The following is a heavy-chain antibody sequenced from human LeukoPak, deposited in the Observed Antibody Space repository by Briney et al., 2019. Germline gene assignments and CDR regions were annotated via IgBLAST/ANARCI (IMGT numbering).Heavy chain of an antibody. V-gene: IGHV3-74*01. Sequence: PGGSLKLSCAASGFTFSNYWMHWVRQAPGKGLVWVSRINSDGSSTSYADSVKGRFTISRDNAKNTLYLQMNSLRAEDTAVYYCVRGNYYHMDVWGQGTTVTVSS. CDR2: INSDGSST. CDR1: GFTFSNYW. J-gene: IGHJ6*02. CDR3: VRGNYYHMDV.